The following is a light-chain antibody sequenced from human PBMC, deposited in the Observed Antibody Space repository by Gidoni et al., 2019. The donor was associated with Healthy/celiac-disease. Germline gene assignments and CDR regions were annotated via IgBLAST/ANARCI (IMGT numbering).Light chain of an antibody. CDR1: QSLLHSNGYNY. CDR3: MQALQTPRT. J-gene: IGKJ1*01. Sequence: DIVMTQSPLSLPVTPGEPASISCRSSQSLLHSNGYNYLDLYLQKPGQSPQLLIYLGSNRASGVPDRCSGSGSCTDFTLKISRVEAEDVGVYYCMQALQTPRTFGQGTKVEIK. CDR2: LGS. V-gene: IGKV2-28*01.